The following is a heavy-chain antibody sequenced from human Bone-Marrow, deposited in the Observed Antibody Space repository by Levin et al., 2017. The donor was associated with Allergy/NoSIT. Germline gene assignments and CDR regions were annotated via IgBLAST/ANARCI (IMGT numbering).Heavy chain of an antibody. CDR1: GDSISSYY. J-gene: IGHJ5*02. V-gene: IGHV4-59*01. CDR2: MYESGST. Sequence: KASETLSLTCTVSGDSISSYYWSWIRQPPGKGLEWIGYMYESGSTNYKPSLKSRVAISVDTSKNQFSLKLSSVTAADTAVYYCARVSTYYYGSGTNNWFHPWGQGTLVTVSS. D-gene: IGHD3-10*01. CDR3: ARVSTYYYGSGTNNWFHP.